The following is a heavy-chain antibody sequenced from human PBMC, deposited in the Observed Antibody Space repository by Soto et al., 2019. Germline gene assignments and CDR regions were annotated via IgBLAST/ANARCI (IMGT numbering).Heavy chain of an antibody. V-gene: IGHV1-69*13. CDR3: ARDQFGRSNWNYMGAFDI. J-gene: IGHJ3*02. D-gene: IGHD1-7*01. CDR1: GGTFSSYA. Sequence: SVKVSCKASGGTFSSYAISWVRQAPGQGLEWMGGIIPIFGTANYAQKFQGRVTITADESTSTAYMELSSLRSEDTAVYYCARDQFGRSNWNYMGAFDIWGQGTMVTV. CDR2: IIPIFGTA.